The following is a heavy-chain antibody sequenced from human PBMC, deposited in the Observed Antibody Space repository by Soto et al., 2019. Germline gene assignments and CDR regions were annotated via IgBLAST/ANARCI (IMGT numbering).Heavy chain of an antibody. J-gene: IGHJ6*03. Sequence: QVQLVQSGAEVKKPGASVKVSCKASGYTFTSYGISWVRQAPGQGLEWMGWISAYNGNTNHAQKHQGRVPMTTRTTTSAAYRELRSLRCDAAAVYYCASSEGYCSGWDLDYYYYIDVWGKGTTVTVSS. CDR1: GYTFTSYG. CDR2: ISAYNGNT. D-gene: IGHD6-19*01. V-gene: IGHV1-18*01. CDR3: ASSEGYCSGWDLDYYYYIDV.